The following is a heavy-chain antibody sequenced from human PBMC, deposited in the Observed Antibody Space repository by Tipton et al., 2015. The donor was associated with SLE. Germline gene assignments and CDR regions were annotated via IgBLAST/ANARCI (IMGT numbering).Heavy chain of an antibody. Sequence: TLSLTCAVSGASLSTSNWWSWVRQPPGKGLEWIGEIYHVGSTNYNPSLKSRVTISVDKSKNHFSLRLSSVTAADTAVYYCARSFCSGGYCYSAGIEYWGQGSLVSVSS. CDR2: IYHVGST. CDR3: ARSFCSGGYCYSAGIEY. J-gene: IGHJ4*02. CDR1: GASLSTSNW. D-gene: IGHD2-21*02. V-gene: IGHV4-4*02.